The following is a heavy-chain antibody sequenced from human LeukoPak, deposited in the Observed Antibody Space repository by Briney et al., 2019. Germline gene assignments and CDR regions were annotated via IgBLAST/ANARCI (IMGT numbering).Heavy chain of an antibody. D-gene: IGHD5-12*01. V-gene: IGHV4-30-4*08. Sequence: SETLSLTCNVSGGSISSGGYYWSWIRQHPGEGLEYIGYIYHSAGSYYNPSLKSRLTMSIDTSRNQFSLKLTSVTAADTAVYHCARGLRYSQSYVAEYWGLGTLVTVSS. CDR1: GGSISSGGYY. J-gene: IGHJ4*02. CDR3: ARGLRYSQSYVAEY. CDR2: IYHSAGS.